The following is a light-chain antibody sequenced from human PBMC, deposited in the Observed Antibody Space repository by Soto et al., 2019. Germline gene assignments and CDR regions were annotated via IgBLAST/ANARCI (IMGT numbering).Light chain of an antibody. J-gene: IGLJ1*01. CDR1: SSDVGSYNL. CDR2: EAS. CDR3: CSYAGVRPYV. Sequence: QSALTQPASVSGSPGQSITISCTGTSSDVGSYNLVSWYQHHPGKAPKLLIFEASKRPSGMSNRFSGSKSDNTASLAISGLQAEDESDYYFCSYAGVRPYVVGTGTKLTVL. V-gene: IGLV2-23*01.